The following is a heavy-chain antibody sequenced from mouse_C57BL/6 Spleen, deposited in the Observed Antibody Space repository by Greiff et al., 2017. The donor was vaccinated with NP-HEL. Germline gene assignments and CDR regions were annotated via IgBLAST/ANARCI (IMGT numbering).Heavy chain of an antibody. Sequence: VQLQQSGPELVKPGASVKISCKASGYAFSSSWMNWVKQRPGQGLEWIGRIYPGDGDTNYNGKFKGKATLTADKSSSTAYMQLSSLTSEDSAVYFGARGILYGNYEDDCDYWGQGTTLTVSS. D-gene: IGHD2-1*01. V-gene: IGHV1-82*01. CDR3: ARGILYGNYEDDCDY. CDR1: GYAFSSSW. J-gene: IGHJ2*01. CDR2: IYPGDGDT.